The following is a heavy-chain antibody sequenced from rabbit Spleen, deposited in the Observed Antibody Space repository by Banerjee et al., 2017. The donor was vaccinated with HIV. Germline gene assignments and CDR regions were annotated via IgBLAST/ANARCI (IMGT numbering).Heavy chain of an antibody. CDR1: GFSFISSYD. V-gene: IGHV1S40*01. Sequence: QSLEESGGGLVKPGASLTLTCTASGFSFISSYDMSWVRQAPGKGLEWIGFIYTGNGKNYYASWAKGRFTISKSSSTTVTLHMTSLTVADTATYFCARDAAGREDFNLWGPGTLVTVS. CDR2: IYTGNGKN. D-gene: IGHD4-2*01. CDR3: ARDAAGREDFNL. J-gene: IGHJ4*01.